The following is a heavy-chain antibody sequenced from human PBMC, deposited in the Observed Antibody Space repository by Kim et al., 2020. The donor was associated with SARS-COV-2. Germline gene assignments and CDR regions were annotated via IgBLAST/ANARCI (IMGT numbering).Heavy chain of an antibody. V-gene: IGHV3-43*01. CDR2: ISWDGGST. J-gene: IGHJ4*02. Sequence: GGSLRLSCAASGFTFGDYTMHWVRQAPGKGLEWVSVISWDGGSTYYTDSVKGRFTISRDNSKNSLYLQMNSLRTEDTALYYCAKGKSTMVRGDGYYCDYLGQGTLVTVSS. CDR1: GFTFGDYT. D-gene: IGHD3-10*01. CDR3: AKGKSTMVRGDGYYCDY.